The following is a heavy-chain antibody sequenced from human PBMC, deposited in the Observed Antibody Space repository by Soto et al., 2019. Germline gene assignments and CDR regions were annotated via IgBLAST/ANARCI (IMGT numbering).Heavy chain of an antibody. CDR1: GFTFSSYS. CDR3: ASQLPHDP. V-gene: IGHV3-48*01. Sequence: GGSLRLSCAASGFTFSSYSMNWVRQAPGKGLEWVSYISSSSSTIYYADSVKGRFTISRDNAKNSLYLQMNSLRAEDTAVYYCASQLPHDPWGQGTLVTVSS. D-gene: IGHD1-1*01. J-gene: IGHJ5*02. CDR2: ISSSSSTI.